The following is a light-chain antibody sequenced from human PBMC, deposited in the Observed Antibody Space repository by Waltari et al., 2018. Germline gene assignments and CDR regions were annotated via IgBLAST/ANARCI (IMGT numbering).Light chain of an antibody. V-gene: IGKV3-11*01. CDR1: QSVGSY. J-gene: IGKJ2*01. Sequence: FFTQSPATPSLSPGDTATLPLRASQSVGSYLAWYQQKPGQPPRLLIYDASNRATGVPARFRGSGSGTEFTLTISSLEAEDFAVYYCQQRSNWTPHTFGQGARLDIK. CDR3: QQRSNWTPHT. CDR2: DAS.